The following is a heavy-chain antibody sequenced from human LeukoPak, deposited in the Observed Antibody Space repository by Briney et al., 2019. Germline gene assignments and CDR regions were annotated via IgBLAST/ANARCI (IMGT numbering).Heavy chain of an antibody. V-gene: IGHV3-21*01. J-gene: IGHJ4*02. CDR2: ISSSSSYI. Sequence: GGSLSLSCAASGFSFSSYSMNWVRQAPGKGLEWVSSISSSSSYIYYADSVKGRFTISRDNAKNSLYLQMNSLSAKDAAVYYCARSGGRGNGGSFDYWGQGTLVTVSS. D-gene: IGHD6-19*01. CDR1: GFSFSSYS. CDR3: ARSGGRGNGGSFDY.